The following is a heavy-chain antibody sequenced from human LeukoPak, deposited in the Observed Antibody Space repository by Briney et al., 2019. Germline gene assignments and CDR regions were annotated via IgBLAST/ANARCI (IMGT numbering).Heavy chain of an antibody. V-gene: IGHV4-59*01. J-gene: IGHJ4*02. CDR3: ARSPAYCGGDCFVFDY. CDR1: GGSISSYY. Sequence: SETLSLTCTVSGGSISSYYWSWIRQPPGKGLEWIGFIYYSGSTNYNPSLKSRVTISVDTSKNRFSLKLSSVTAADTAVYYCARSPAYCGGDCFVFDYWGQGTLVTVSS. D-gene: IGHD2-21*02. CDR2: IYYSGST.